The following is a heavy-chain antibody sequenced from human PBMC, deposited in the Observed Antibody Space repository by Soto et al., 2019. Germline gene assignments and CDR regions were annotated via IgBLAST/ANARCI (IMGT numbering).Heavy chain of an antibody. V-gene: IGHV3-7*05. CDR2: IKEDGSEK. D-gene: IGHD3-22*01. CDR3: ARRYYYNSSGYFSFGY. J-gene: IGHJ4*02. CDR1: GFTFSDYW. Sequence: EVQLVESGEGLVQPGGSLRLSCAASGFTFSDYWMSWVRQAPGKGLEWVANIKEDGSEKDYVDSMKGRFTISRDNAKNSLFLQMNSLRAEDTAVYYCARRYYYNSSGYFSFGYWGQGTLVTVSS.